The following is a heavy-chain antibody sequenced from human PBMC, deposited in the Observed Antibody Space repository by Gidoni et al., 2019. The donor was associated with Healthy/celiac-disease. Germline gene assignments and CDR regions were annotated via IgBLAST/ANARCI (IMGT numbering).Heavy chain of an antibody. CDR2: INHSGST. J-gene: IGHJ6*03. V-gene: IGHV4-34*01. CDR3: ARFGYSSSWPYPYYYYYMDV. Sequence: QVQLQQWGAGLLKPSETLSLTCAVYGGSLSGYYWSWIRQPPGKGLEWIGEINHSGSTNYNPSLKSRVTISVDTSKNQFSLKLSSVTAADTAVYYCARFGYSSSWPYPYYYYYMDVWGKGTTVTVSS. CDR1: GGSLSGYY. D-gene: IGHD6-13*01.